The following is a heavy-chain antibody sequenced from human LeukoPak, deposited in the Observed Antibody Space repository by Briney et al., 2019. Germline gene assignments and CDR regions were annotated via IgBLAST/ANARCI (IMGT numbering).Heavy chain of an antibody. J-gene: IGHJ4*02. D-gene: IGHD2-15*01. V-gene: IGHV4-59*11. Sequence: NTSETLSLTYTVSGGSISSHYWSWIRQPPGKGLEWIGYIYYSGSTNYNPSLKSRVTISVDTSKNQFSLKLSSVTAADTAVYYCARQDMMPEKTFDYWGQGTLVTVSS. CDR3: ARQDMMPEKTFDY. CDR2: IYYSGST. CDR1: GGSISSHY.